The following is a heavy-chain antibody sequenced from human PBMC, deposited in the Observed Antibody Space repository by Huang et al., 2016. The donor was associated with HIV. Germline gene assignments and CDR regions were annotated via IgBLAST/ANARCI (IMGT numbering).Heavy chain of an antibody. CDR3: ATGFDVFFDF. Sequence: QVQLVQSRAEVKKPGASVKVSCKVSEYTLTEFSIHWVRQPPGKGLEWMGGFDPEMGETIYAQKFQGRVTMTEDTSTETAFRELSGLRPEDTAVYYCATGFDVFFDFWGQGTLVTVSS. D-gene: IGHD3-9*01. CDR2: FDPEMGET. V-gene: IGHV1-24*01. J-gene: IGHJ4*02. CDR1: EYTLTEFS.